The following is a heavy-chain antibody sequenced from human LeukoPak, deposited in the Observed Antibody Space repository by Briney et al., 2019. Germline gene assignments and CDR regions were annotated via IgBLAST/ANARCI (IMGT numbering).Heavy chain of an antibody. Sequence: ASVKVSCKASGYTFTGYYMHWVRQAPGQGLEWMGRINPNSGGTNYAQKFQGRVTMTRDTSISTAYMELSRLRSDDTAAYYCAREARNYYDSSGLRAFDIWGQGTMVTVSS. J-gene: IGHJ3*02. D-gene: IGHD3-22*01. CDR3: AREARNYYDSSGLRAFDI. CDR1: GYTFTGYY. CDR2: INPNSGGT. V-gene: IGHV1-2*06.